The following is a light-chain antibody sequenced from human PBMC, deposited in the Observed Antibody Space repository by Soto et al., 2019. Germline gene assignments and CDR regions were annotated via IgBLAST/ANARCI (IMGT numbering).Light chain of an antibody. CDR1: QGISNW. J-gene: IGKJ2*01. V-gene: IGKV1-12*01. CDR3: QQANSFPPT. CDR2: AAS. Sequence: DIQMTQSPSSVSASVGDRVTITCRASQGISNWLAWYQQKPGKAPQLLIYAASKLQNGVPSRLIGSGSGTDFTLTISSLQPEDSATYYCQQANSFPPTFGQGAKLEIK.